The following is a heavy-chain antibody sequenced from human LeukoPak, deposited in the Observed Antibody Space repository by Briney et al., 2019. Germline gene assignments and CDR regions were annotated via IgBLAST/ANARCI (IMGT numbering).Heavy chain of an antibody. D-gene: IGHD5-12*01. CDR1: GFTFRSQA. J-gene: IGHJ4*02. CDR3: VPPGVATAD. CDR2: ISVSRCST. Sequence: GGSLRLSCAAWGFTFRSQAMRWVRQAPGKGVVSVSSISVSRCSTYYAASVNCPFPISTHNSKNTLYLQMNSLRAEDTAVYYCVPPGVATADSGQGTLVTVSS. V-gene: IGHV3-23*01.